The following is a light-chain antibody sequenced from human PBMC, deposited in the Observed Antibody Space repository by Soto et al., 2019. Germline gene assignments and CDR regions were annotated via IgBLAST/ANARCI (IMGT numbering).Light chain of an antibody. J-gene: IGKJ4*01. V-gene: IGKV3-20*01. Sequence: EIVLTQSPDTLSLSPGERATLSCRASQTVTSGYLAWYQQKPGQAPRLLIYGASSRATGIPDRFSGSGSGTDFTLTISRLEPEDFAVYYCQQYGSSLGVTFGGGTKVDIK. CDR3: QQYGSSLGVT. CDR2: GAS. CDR1: QTVTSGY.